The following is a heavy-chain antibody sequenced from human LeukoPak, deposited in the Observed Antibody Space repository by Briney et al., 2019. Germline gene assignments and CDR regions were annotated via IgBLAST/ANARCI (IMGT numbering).Heavy chain of an antibody. D-gene: IGHD3-9*01. Sequence: PGGSLRLSCAASGFTFSSYAMSWVRQDPRKGLVWVSRINGDGRNINYADSVRGRFTISRDNAKNTLYLQMNTLRVEDTAVYYCTRDLMDYDLSTGLHHYYMDVWGQGTTVTVSS. CDR3: TRDLMDYDLSTGLHHYYMDV. CDR1: GFTFSSYA. J-gene: IGHJ6*02. CDR2: INGDGRNI. V-gene: IGHV3-74*01.